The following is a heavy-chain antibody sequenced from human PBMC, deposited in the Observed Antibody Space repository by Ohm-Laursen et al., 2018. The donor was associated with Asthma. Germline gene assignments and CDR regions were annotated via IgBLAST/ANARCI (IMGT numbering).Heavy chain of an antibody. CDR1: GYTFTSYY. J-gene: IGHJ4*02. V-gene: IGHV1-46*01. Sequence: GSSVKVSCKASGYTFTSYYMHWVRQAPGQGLEWMGIINPSGGSTSYAQKFQGRVTMTRNTSISTAYMELSSLRSEDTAVYYCARGIGDYFPFDYWGQGTLVTVSS. D-gene: IGHD4-17*01. CDR2: INPSGGST. CDR3: ARGIGDYFPFDY.